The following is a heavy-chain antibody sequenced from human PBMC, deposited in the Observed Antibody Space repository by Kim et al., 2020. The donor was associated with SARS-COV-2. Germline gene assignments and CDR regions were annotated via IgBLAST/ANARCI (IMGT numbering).Heavy chain of an antibody. CDR3: ARVRNVDCSGGSCYGYPDY. D-gene: IGHD2-15*01. Sequence: SETLSLTCAVYGGSFSGYYWSWIRQPPGKGLEWIGEINHSGSTNYNPSLKSRVTISVDTSKNQFSLKLSSVTAADTAVYYCARVRNVDCSGGSCYGYPDYWGQGTLVTVSS. V-gene: IGHV4-34*01. J-gene: IGHJ4*02. CDR1: GGSFSGYY. CDR2: INHSGST.